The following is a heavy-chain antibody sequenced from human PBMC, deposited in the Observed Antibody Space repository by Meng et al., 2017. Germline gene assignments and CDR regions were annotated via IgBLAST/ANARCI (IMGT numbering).Heavy chain of an antibody. D-gene: IGHD6-19*01. J-gene: IGHJ6*02. CDR2: ISSSSSYI. CDR3: SRDLSLRIAVAGRKSYYYYGMDV. CDR1: GFTFSSYS. Sequence: GESLKISCAASGFTFSSYSMNWVRQAPGKGLEWVSSISSSSSYIYYADSVKGRFTISRDNAKNSLYLQMNSLRAEDTAVYYCSRDLSLRIAVAGRKSYYYYGMDVWGQGITVTVSS. V-gene: IGHV3-21*01.